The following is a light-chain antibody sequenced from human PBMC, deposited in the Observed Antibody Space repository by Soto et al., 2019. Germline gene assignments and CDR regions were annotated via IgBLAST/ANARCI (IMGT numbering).Light chain of an antibody. CDR1: QSVTTF. Sequence: EVVLTQSPATLSLSPGDRATLSCRASQSVTTFLAWYQQKPGQAPRLLMYRASTRATGIPARFSGSGSGTEFTLTISSLQPEDFALYYCQQYNNWPLTFGGGTKVDIK. V-gene: IGKV3-15*01. CDR2: RAS. J-gene: IGKJ4*01. CDR3: QQYNNWPLT.